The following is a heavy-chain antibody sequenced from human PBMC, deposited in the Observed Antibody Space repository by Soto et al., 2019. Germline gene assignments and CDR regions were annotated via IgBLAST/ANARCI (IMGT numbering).Heavy chain of an antibody. Sequence: PSETLSLSCTVSGGSISSGDYYWSWIRVAPGKGLEWIGSVYHSGSTNYNPSLKSRVTILRDSSKAQFSLKLNSATAADTAVYYCAIGYMDWFDPWGQGTLVTVSS. CDR3: AIGYMDWFDP. CDR2: VYHSGST. V-gene: IGHV4-61*08. D-gene: IGHD2-2*02. J-gene: IGHJ5*02. CDR1: GGSISSGDYY.